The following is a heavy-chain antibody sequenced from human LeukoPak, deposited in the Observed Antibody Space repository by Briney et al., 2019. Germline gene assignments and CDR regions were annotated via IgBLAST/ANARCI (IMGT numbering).Heavy chain of an antibody. D-gene: IGHD1-1*01. CDR2: INHSGST. CDR3: ARGGYTQNYYYYYYMDV. CDR1: GGSFSGYY. Sequence: PSETLSLTCAVYGGSFSGYYWSWIRQPPGKGLEWIGEINHSGSTNYNPSLKSRVTISVDTSKNQFSLKLSSVTAADTAVYYCARGGYTQNYYYYYYMDVWGKGTTVTVSS. J-gene: IGHJ6*03. V-gene: IGHV4-34*01.